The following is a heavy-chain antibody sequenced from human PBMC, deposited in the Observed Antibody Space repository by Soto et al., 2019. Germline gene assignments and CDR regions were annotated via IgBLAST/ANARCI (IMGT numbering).Heavy chain of an antibody. V-gene: IGHV1-69*12. CDR1: GGTFSSYA. CDR2: IIPIFGTA. Sequence: QVQLVQSGAEVKKPGSSVKVSCKASGGTFSSYAISWVRQAPGQGLEWMGGIIPIFGTANYAQKFQGRVTIAAHEATSAAFMELISLTSEDTAVYYCARESRYCSGGSCYFLPGIDYWGQGTLVTVSS. J-gene: IGHJ4*02. CDR3: ARESRYCSGGSCYFLPGIDY. D-gene: IGHD2-15*01.